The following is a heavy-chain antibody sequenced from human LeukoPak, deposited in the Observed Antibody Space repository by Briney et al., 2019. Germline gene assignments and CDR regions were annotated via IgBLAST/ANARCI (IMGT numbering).Heavy chain of an antibody. Sequence: PGGSLRLSCAASGFTFSSYSMNWVRQAPGKGLEWVSSISSSSSYIYYADSVKGRFTISRDNAKNSLYLQMNSLRVEDTAVYYCARLYDGSAYHADHFDYWGQGTLVTVSS. CDR1: GFTFSSYS. CDR2: ISSSSSYI. D-gene: IGHD3-22*01. V-gene: IGHV3-21*01. CDR3: ARLYDGSAYHADHFDY. J-gene: IGHJ4*02.